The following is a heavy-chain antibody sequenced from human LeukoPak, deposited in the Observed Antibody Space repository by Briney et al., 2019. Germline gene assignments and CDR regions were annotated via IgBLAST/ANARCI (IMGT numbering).Heavy chain of an antibody. J-gene: IGHJ2*01. CDR1: GGSFSGYC. Sequence: SETLSLTCAVYGGSFSGYCWSWIRQPPGKGLEWIGEINHSGSTNYNPSLKSRVTISVDTSKNQFSLKLSSVTAADTAVYYCAREYDSGSYNGWYFDLWGRGTLVTVSS. CDR3: AREYDSGSYNGWYFDL. CDR2: INHSGST. V-gene: IGHV4-34*01. D-gene: IGHD1-26*01.